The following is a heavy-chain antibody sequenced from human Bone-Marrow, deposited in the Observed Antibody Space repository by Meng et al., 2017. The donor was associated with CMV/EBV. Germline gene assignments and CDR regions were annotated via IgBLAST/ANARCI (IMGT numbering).Heavy chain of an antibody. CDR1: GFTFDDYA. Sequence: SLKISCAASGFTFDDYAMHWVRQAPRKGLEWVSSINWNGDSIGYADSVKGRFTISRDNAKNSLYLQMNSLRAEDTAFYYCVKDMALNMHDTFDFWGQGTRVTVSS. J-gene: IGHJ3*01. D-gene: IGHD2-2*01. CDR3: VKDMALNMHDTFDF. CDR2: INWNGDSI. V-gene: IGHV3-9*01.